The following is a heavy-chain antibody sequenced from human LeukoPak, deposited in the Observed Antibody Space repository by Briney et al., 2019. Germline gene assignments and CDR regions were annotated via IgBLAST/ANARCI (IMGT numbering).Heavy chain of an antibody. D-gene: IGHD3-10*01. CDR1: GYTFTSYY. CDR2: INAGTGNT. J-gene: IGHJ3*02. V-gene: IGHV1-3*03. Sequence: GASVKVSCKASGYTFTSYYMHWVRQAPGQGLEWMGSINAGTGNTKYSQEFQCRVTITRDTSASTAYMELSSLRSEDMAVYYCARGQYYYASGSSFLKRGVSAFDIWGQGTMVTVSS. CDR3: ARGQYYYASGSSFLKRGVSAFDI.